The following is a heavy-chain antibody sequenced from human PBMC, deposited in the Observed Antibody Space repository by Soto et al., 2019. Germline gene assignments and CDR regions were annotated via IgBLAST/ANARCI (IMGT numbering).Heavy chain of an antibody. D-gene: IGHD3-3*01. Sequence: QVQLVESGGGVVQPGRSLRLSCAASGFTFSSYAMHWVRQAPGKGLEWVAVISYDGSNKYYADSVKGRFTISRDNSKNTLYLQMNSLRAEDTSVYYCAREIERLLGYWGQRTLVTVSS. V-gene: IGHV3-30-3*01. J-gene: IGHJ4*02. CDR2: ISYDGSNK. CDR3: AREIERLLGY. CDR1: GFTFSSYA.